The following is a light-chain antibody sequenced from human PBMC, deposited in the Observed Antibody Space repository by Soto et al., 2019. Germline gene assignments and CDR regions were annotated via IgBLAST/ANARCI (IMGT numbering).Light chain of an antibody. V-gene: IGKV3-20*01. Sequence: DIVLTHSPGTLSLSPGDRATLSCSASQSVSTSHLAWYQQKPGQAPRLLIYGASSRATGIPDRFSGSGSGTDFTLTISGLEPEDFAVYYCQQYGNSRGTFGQGTKVDIK. J-gene: IGKJ1*01. CDR1: QSVSTSH. CDR3: QQYGNSRGT. CDR2: GAS.